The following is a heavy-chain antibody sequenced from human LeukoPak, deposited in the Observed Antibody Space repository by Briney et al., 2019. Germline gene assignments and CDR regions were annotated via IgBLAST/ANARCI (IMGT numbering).Heavy chain of an antibody. CDR2: IKSKNDGGTT. CDR3: TTDRGIAIRPLFDY. V-gene: IGHV3-15*01. D-gene: IGHD2-21*01. Sequence: GGSLRLSCAASGLSFTNAWMGWVRQAPGRGLEWVGRIKSKNDGGTTDYAAPVKGRFIISIDDSKNTLYLQMNSLRTEDTAVYYCTTDRGIAIRPLFDYWGQGTLVTVSS. J-gene: IGHJ4*02. CDR1: GLSFTNAW.